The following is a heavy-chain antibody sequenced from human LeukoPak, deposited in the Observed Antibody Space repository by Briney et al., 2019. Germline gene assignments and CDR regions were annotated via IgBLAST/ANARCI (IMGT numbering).Heavy chain of an antibody. D-gene: IGHD5-18*01. CDR1: GITLSNYG. Sequence: GGSLRLSCAVSGITLSNYGMSWVRQAPGKGLGWVASIDQYGRAKYYVDSVRGRFTFSRDNTKNSLHLQMSSLRAEDTAVYYCARADSYGSILDYWGQGNRVTVSS. CDR3: ARADSYGSILDY. J-gene: IGHJ4*02. CDR2: IDQYGRAK. V-gene: IGHV3-7*04.